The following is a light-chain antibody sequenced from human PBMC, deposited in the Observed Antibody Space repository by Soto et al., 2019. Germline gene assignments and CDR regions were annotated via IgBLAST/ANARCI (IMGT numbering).Light chain of an antibody. CDR3: CSYTSSSTWV. Sequence: QSVLTQPASVSGSPGQSITISCTGTGSDVGGYNFVSWYQQYPGKAPKLMIYAVDDRPSGVSLRFSGSRSGNTASLTISGLQAEDEADYYCCSYTSSSTWVFGGGTKVTVL. CDR1: GSDVGGYNF. V-gene: IGLV2-14*01. J-gene: IGLJ3*02. CDR2: AVD.